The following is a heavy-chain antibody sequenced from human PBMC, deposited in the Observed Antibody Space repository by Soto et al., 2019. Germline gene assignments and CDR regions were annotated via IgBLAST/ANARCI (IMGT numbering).Heavy chain of an antibody. D-gene: IGHD2-8*01. J-gene: IGHJ4*02. V-gene: IGHV4-34*01. Sequence: SETLSLTCAVYGESFNDYYWSWIRQPPGKGLEWIGEINHSGSTNYNPSLKSRVTISVDTSKNQFSLKLSSVTAADTAVYYCARGSVLIVYAVFEYWGQGTLVTVSS. CDR3: ARGSVLIVYAVFEY. CDR1: GESFNDYY. CDR2: INHSGST.